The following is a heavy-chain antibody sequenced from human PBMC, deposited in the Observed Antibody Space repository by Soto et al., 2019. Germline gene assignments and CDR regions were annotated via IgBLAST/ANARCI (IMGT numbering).Heavy chain of an antibody. CDR2: ISYDGSNK. Sequence: QVQLVESGGGVVQPGRSLRLSCAASGFTFSSYGMHWVRQAPGKGLEWVAVISYDGSNKYYADSVKGRFTISRDNSKNTLYLQMNSLRAEDTAVYYCAKERSSTDYWGQGTLVTVSS. CDR3: AKERSSTDY. D-gene: IGHD2-15*01. J-gene: IGHJ4*02. V-gene: IGHV3-30*18. CDR1: GFTFSSYG.